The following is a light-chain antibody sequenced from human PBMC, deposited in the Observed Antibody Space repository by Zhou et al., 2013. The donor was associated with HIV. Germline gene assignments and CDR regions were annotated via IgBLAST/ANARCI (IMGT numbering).Light chain of an antibody. V-gene: IGKV2-29*03. CDR3: MQALHLPLYA. Sequence: DIVMTQTPLSLSVTPGQPASISCRSSQSLLHINGRTYLYWYLQKPGQSPQPLIYEVSSRFSGVPERFSGSGSRTDFTLKISRVEAEDVGVYYCMQALHLPLYAFGQGPSWRSN. J-gene: IGKJ2*01. CDR1: QSLLHINGRTY. CDR2: EVS.